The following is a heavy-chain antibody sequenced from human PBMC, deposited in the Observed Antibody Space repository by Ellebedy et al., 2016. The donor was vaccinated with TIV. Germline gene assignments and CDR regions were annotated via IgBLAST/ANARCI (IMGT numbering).Heavy chain of an antibody. J-gene: IGHJ3*01. V-gene: IGHV3-7*01. CDR2: IKQDGSER. CDR3: AREDGDYPVDAFDV. CDR1: GFSFSSYW. D-gene: IGHD4-17*01. Sequence: GGSLRLXCAASGFSFSSYWMSWVRQAPGKGLEWVATIKQDGSERYYVDYVKGRFTISRDNSKNTVHLHMDNLRTEDTAVYYCAREDGDYPVDAFDVWGQGTMVTVSS.